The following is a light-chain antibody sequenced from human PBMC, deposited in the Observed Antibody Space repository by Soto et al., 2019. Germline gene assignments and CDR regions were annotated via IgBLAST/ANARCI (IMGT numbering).Light chain of an antibody. J-gene: IGKJ4*01. CDR3: QQRNSWPLN. CDR1: QKISNN. CDR2: GTS. V-gene: IGKV3-11*01. Sequence: EVVVTHSPATLSVSPVQTATLPFSASQKISNNFALYQQKPGQASRLLIYGTSSRATGIPDRFSGSGSGTVFTLTISSLEPEDFAFYYCQQRNSWPLNFGGGTKVDIK.